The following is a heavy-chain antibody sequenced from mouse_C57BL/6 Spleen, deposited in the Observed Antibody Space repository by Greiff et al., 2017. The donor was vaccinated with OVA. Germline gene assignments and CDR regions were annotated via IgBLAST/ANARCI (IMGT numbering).Heavy chain of an antibody. CDR3: ARYWGGLRDWYFDV. V-gene: IGHV1-53*01. J-gene: IGHJ1*03. CDR1: GYTFTSYW. CDR2: INPSNGGT. Sequence: VQLQQPGTELVKPGASVKLSCKASGYTFTSYWMHWVKQRPGQGLEWIGNINPSNGGTNYNEKFKSKATLTVDKSSSTAYMQLSSLTSEDSAVDYCARYWGGLRDWYFDVWGTGTTVTVSS. D-gene: IGHD2-4*01.